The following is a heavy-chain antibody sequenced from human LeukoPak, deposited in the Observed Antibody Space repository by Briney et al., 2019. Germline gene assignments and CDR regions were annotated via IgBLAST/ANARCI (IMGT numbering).Heavy chain of an antibody. J-gene: IGHJ4*02. Sequence: PSQTLSLTCSVSGGXISSAGYYWSWIRQHPGKGLEWIGYIYYSGSTYYNPSLTGRVTISLDTSKNQFSLKLSSVTAADTAVYYCASGGAYCGADCYLPAFDFWGQGTLVTVSS. V-gene: IGHV4-31*03. CDR2: IYYSGST. D-gene: IGHD2-21*02. CDR3: ASGGAYCGADCYLPAFDF. CDR1: GGXISSAGYY.